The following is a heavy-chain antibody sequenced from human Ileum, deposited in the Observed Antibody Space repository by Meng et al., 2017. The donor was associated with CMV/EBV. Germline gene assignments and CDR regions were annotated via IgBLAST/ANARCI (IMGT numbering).Heavy chain of an antibody. D-gene: IGHD3-3*01. CDR3: ARDYWGSIDY. V-gene: IGHV3-21*01. CDR2: ISSSSSYI. CDR1: GFTFSSYR. J-gene: IGHJ4*02. Sequence: GESLKISCAASGFTFSSYRMNWVRQAPGQGLECVSSISSSSSYIYYADSVKGRFTISRDNAKNSLYLQMNSLRAEDTAVYYCARDYWGSIDYWGQGTTVNVSS.